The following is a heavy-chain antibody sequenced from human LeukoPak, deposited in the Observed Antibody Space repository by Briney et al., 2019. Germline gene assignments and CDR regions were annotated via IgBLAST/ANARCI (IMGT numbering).Heavy chain of an antibody. CDR3: ARVQRRGYSYGALQY. V-gene: IGHV4-30-4*08. CDR2: IYYSGST. D-gene: IGHD5-18*01. J-gene: IGHJ4*02. Sequence: SQTLSLTCTVSGGSISSGDYYWSWIRQPPGKGLEWIGYIYYSGSTNYNPSLKSRVTISVDTSKNQFSLKLSSVTAADTAVYYCARVQRRGYSYGALQYWGQGTLVTVSS. CDR1: GGSISSGDYY.